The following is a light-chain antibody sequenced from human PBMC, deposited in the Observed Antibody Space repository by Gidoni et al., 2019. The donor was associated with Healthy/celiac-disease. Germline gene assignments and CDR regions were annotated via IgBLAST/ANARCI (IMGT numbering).Light chain of an antibody. V-gene: IGLV2-8*01. J-gene: IGLJ3*02. CDR1: SSDVGGYNY. CDR3: SSYAGSNWV. Sequence: QSALTQPPSASASPGQSVTISCTGTSSDVGGYNYVSWYQQHPGKAPKLMLYEVSKRPSGVPDRFSGSKSGNTASLTVSGLQAEDEADYYCSSYAGSNWVFGGGTKLTVL. CDR2: EVS.